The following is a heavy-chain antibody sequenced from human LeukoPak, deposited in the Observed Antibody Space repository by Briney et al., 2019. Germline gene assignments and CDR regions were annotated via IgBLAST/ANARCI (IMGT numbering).Heavy chain of an antibody. D-gene: IGHD6-13*01. CDR2: IKQDGSEK. J-gene: IGHJ4*02. CDR1: GFTFSNLW. CDR3: ARDVGSSS. Sequence: GGSLRLSCAASGFTFSNLWMSWVRQAPGKGLKWVANIKQDGSEKYYVDSVKGRFTISRDNAKNSLYLQMNSLRAEDTAVYYCARDVGSSSWGQGTLVTVSS. V-gene: IGHV3-7*01.